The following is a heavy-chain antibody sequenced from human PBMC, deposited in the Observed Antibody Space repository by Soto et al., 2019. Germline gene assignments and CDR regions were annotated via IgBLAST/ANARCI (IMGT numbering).Heavy chain of an antibody. CDR1: GLTFSNYA. D-gene: IGHD1-7*01. CDR2: MSGSSSTT. CDR3: AKNQERELPRVIDF. Sequence: GGSLRLSCTTSGLTFSNYAMSWVRQAPGGGLEWVSSMSGSSSTTYYADSVRGRFTISRDRSKNTLYLQMSSLRAEDTALYYCAKNQERELPRVIDFWGQGTLVTVSS. V-gene: IGHV3-23*01. J-gene: IGHJ4*02.